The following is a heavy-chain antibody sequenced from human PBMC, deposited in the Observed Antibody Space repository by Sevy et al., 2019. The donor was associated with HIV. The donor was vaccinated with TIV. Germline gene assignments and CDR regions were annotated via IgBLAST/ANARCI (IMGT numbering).Heavy chain of an antibody. J-gene: IGHJ4*02. CDR3: ASSITIFGVVY. CDR2: IYYSGST. CDR1: GGSISSGGYY. Sequence: SETLSLTCTVSGGSISSGGYYWSWIRQYPGKGLEWIGYIYYSGSTYYNPSLKSRVTISVDTSKNQFSLKLSSVTAADTAVYYCASSITIFGVVYWGQGTLVTVSS. V-gene: IGHV4-31*03. D-gene: IGHD3-3*01.